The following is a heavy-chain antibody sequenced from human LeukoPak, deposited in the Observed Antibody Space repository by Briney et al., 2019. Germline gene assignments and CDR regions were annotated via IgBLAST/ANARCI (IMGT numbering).Heavy chain of an antibody. CDR3: AKAGYCSSTSCYQTPNYYYYGMDV. J-gene: IGHJ6*02. CDR1: GGTFSSYA. V-gene: IGHV1-69*13. CDR2: IIPIFGTA. Sequence: GASVKVSRKASGGTFSSYAISWVRQAPGQGLEWMGGIIPIFGTANYAQKFQGRVTITADESTSTAYMELSSLRSDDTAVYYCAKAGYCSSTSCYQTPNYYYYGMDVWGQGTTVTVSS. D-gene: IGHD2-2*01.